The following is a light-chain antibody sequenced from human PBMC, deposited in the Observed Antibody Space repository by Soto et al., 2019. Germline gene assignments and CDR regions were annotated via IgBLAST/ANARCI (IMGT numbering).Light chain of an antibody. Sequence: DFVMTQTPLSLSVTPGQQASIYCKSSHSLLHSDGKAYLSWYLQKPGQSPQLVIFEGSNRFSGVPDRFSGSGSGTEFTLKISRVEAEDVGIYYCMHSIDLPWTFGQGTKVEIK. CDR2: EGS. J-gene: IGKJ1*01. CDR3: MHSIDLPWT. V-gene: IGKV2D-29*02. CDR1: HSLLHSDGKAY.